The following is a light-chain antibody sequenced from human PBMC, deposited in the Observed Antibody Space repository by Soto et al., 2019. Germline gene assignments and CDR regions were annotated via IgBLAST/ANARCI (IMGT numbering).Light chain of an antibody. CDR2: KAS. CDR1: QSISSW. CDR3: QQYNSYRSIT. Sequence: DIQMTQSPSTLSASVGDRVTITCRASQSISSWLAWYQQKPGKAPKLLIYKASSLESGVPSRFSGSGSGTEFTLTISSLQPDDFATYYCQQYNSYRSITFGQGTRLEI. J-gene: IGKJ5*01. V-gene: IGKV1-5*03.